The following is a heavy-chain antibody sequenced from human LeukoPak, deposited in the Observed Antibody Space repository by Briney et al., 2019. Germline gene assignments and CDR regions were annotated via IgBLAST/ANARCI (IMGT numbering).Heavy chain of an antibody. CDR2: ISPGGGPT. D-gene: IGHD3-10*01. CDR1: GFPFSSHG. Sequence: GGTLRLSCAGSGFPFSSHGMNWVRQAPGKGLEWVSGISPGGGPTYYADSVKGRFTISRDNSKNTLYLQMNSLRAEDTAVYYCAKDRWFGELSASYYFDYWGQGTLVTVSS. J-gene: IGHJ4*02. V-gene: IGHV3-23*01. CDR3: AKDRWFGELSASYYFDY.